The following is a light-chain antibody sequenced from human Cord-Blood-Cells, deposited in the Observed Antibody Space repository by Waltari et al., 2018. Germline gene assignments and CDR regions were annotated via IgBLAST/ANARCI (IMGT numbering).Light chain of an antibody. CDR2: QDS. Sequence: SYELTQPPSVSVSPGQTASITCSGDKLGDKYACWYQQKPGQSPVLVIYQDSKRPSGIPGRFSGSNSGNPATLTISGTQAMDEADYYCQAWDSSTEVVFGGGTKLTVL. J-gene: IGLJ2*01. V-gene: IGLV3-1*01. CDR3: QAWDSSTEVV. CDR1: KLGDKY.